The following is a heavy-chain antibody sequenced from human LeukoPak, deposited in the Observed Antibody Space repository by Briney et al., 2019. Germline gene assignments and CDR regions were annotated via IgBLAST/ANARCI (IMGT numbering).Heavy chain of an antibody. CDR3: AKHRYYDSSGYYYNFDY. D-gene: IGHD3-22*01. V-gene: IGHV3-23*01. CDR1: GFTFSSYA. Sequence: PGGSLRLSCAASGFTFSSYAMGWVRQAPGKGLEWVSAISGSGSSTYYADSVKGRFTVSRDNSKNALYLQMNSLRAEDTAVYYCAKHRYYDSSGYYYNFDYWGQGTLVTVSS. CDR2: ISGSGSST. J-gene: IGHJ4*02.